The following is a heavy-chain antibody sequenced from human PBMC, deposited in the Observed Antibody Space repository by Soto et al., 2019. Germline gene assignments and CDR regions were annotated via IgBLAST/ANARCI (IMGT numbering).Heavy chain of an antibody. Sequence: QVQLVQSGAEVKKPGASVKVSCKASGYTFTSYAMHWVRQAPGQRLEWMGWINAGNGNTKYSQKFQGRVTITRDTSASXXYXELXSLRSEDTAVYYCARVRIVVVPAAMTNYYYYGMDVWGQGTTVTVSS. CDR3: ARVRIVVVPAAMTNYYYYGMDV. CDR2: INAGNGNT. CDR1: GYTFTSYA. V-gene: IGHV1-3*01. D-gene: IGHD2-2*01. J-gene: IGHJ6*02.